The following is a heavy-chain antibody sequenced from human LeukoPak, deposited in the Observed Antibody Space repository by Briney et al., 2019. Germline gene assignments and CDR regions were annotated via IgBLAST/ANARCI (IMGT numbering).Heavy chain of an antibody. V-gene: IGHV4-59*12. J-gene: IGHJ4*02. Sequence: SETLSLTCSVSGGHIDSVYWNWIRQPPGKGLEWIGYIDNSGSTKYNPSLQSRITMSRDTSKNQFSLKLTYVTAADTAVYYCARVFDSWGQGTLVTVSS. CDR3: ARVFDS. CDR1: GGHIDSVY. CDR2: IDNSGST.